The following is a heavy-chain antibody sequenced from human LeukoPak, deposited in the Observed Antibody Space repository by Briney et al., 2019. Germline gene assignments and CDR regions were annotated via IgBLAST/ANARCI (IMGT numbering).Heavy chain of an antibody. CDR3: ARDLWNFFDSSGYYNDFDS. Sequence: GASVKVSCKASGFTFISYGFSWVRQAPGQGLEWVGWIGGYDGDRHYAQNFQGRVTMTTDTSTSTAYMELRSLRSDDTAVYYCARDLWNFFDSSGYYNDFDSWGQGTLVTVSS. CDR1: GFTFISYG. D-gene: IGHD3-22*01. V-gene: IGHV1-18*01. CDR2: IGGYDGDR. J-gene: IGHJ5*01.